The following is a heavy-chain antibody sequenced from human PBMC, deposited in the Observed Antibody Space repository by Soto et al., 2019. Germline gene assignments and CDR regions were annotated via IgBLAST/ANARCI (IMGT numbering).Heavy chain of an antibody. CDR2: INPNSGGT. Sequence: ASVKVSCKASGYTFTGYYMHWVRQAPGQGLEWMGWINPNSGGTNYAQKFQGWVTMTRDTSISTAYMELSRLRSDDTAVYYCARRYCSGGSCYIDSWGQGTLVTVSS. CDR3: ARRYCSGGSCYIDS. CDR1: GYTFTGYY. J-gene: IGHJ4*02. D-gene: IGHD2-15*01. V-gene: IGHV1-2*04.